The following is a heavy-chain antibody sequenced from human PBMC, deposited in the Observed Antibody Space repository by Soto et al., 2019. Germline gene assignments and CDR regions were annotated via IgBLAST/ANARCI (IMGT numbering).Heavy chain of an antibody. J-gene: IGHJ3*02. Sequence: QVLLQESGPGLVKPSETLSLTCTVSGDSLSNYYWSWIRQPAGKGLEYIGHIYSSGSTNYNPSLKSLVTMSRDTSENQFSLKLSSMTAAGTAVYYCARGSDAYALDIWGQGTMVTVSS. V-gene: IGHV4-4*07. CDR2: IYSSGST. D-gene: IGHD2-2*01. CDR3: ARGSDAYALDI. CDR1: GDSLSNYY.